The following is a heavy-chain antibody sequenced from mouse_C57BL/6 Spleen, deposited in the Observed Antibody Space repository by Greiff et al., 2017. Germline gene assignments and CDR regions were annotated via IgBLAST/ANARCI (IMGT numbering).Heavy chain of an antibody. CDR2: IYPGDGDT. CDR3: AREEDWSVDV. V-gene: IGHV1-80*01. CDR1: GYAFSSYW. J-gene: IGHJ1*03. Sequence: QVQLQQSGAELVKPGASVKISCKASGYAFSSYWMNWVKQRPGKGLEWIGQIYPGDGDTNYNGKFKGKATLTADKSSSTAYMQLSSLTSEDAAVYFCAREEDWSVDVWGTGTTVTVAS. D-gene: IGHD4-1*01.